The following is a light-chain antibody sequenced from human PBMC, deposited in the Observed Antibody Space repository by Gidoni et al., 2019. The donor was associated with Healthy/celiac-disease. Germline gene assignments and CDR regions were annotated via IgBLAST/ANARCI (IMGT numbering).Light chain of an antibody. V-gene: IGKV3-20*01. CDR3: QQYGSSPPFT. CDR2: GAS. Sequence: ESELTQPPGTLSLSPGERATLSCRASQSVSSSYLAWYQQKPGQAPRLLIYGASSRATGIPDRFSGSGSGTDFTLTISRLEPEDFAVYYCQQYGSSPPFTFGPGTKVDIK. CDR1: QSVSSSY. J-gene: IGKJ3*01.